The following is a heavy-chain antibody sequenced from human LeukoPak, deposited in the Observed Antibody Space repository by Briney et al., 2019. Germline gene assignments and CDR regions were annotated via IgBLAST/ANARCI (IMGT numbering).Heavy chain of an antibody. Sequence: GGSLRLSCAASGFTFSSYWMHWVRQAPGKGLEGVAFIRYDGSNKYYADSVKGRFTISRDNSKNTLYLQMNSLRAEDTAVYYCAKELYDSSGYYYPLDAFDIWGQGTMVTVSS. CDR2: IRYDGSNK. J-gene: IGHJ3*02. CDR3: AKELYDSSGYYYPLDAFDI. V-gene: IGHV3-30*02. D-gene: IGHD3-22*01. CDR1: GFTFSSYW.